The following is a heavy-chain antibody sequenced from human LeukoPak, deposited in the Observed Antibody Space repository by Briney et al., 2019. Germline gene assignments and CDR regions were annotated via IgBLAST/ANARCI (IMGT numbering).Heavy chain of an antibody. Sequence: GASVKVSCKASGYSFTSYWIGWVRQMPGKGLEWMGIIYPGDSDTRYSPPFQGQVTISADKSISTAYLQWSSLKASDTAMYYCARRSVTSLWYFDYWGQGTLVTVSS. CDR1: GYSFTSYW. J-gene: IGHJ4*02. CDR3: ARRSVTSLWYFDY. CDR2: IYPGDSDT. V-gene: IGHV5-51*01. D-gene: IGHD4-17*01.